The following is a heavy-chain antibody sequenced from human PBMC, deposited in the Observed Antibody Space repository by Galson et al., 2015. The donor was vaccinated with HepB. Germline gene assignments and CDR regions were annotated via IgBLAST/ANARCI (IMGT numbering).Heavy chain of an antibody. CDR3: ARDTGWELLGRLFHYYYYGMDV. CDR2: INPSGGST. V-gene: IGHV1-46*01. Sequence: SVKVSCKASGYTFTSYYMHWVRQAPGQGLEWMGIINPSGGSTSYAQKFQGRVTMTRDTSTSTVYMELSSLRSEDTAVYYCARDTGWELLGRLFHYYYYGMDVWGQGTTVTVSS. CDR1: GYTFTSYY. J-gene: IGHJ6*02. D-gene: IGHD1-26*01.